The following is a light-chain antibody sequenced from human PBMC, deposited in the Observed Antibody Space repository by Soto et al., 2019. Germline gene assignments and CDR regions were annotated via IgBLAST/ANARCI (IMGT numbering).Light chain of an antibody. V-gene: IGKV2-28*01. CDR3: MQVLQTPPT. CDR2: LGS. J-gene: IGKJ1*01. Sequence: DIVMTQSPLSLPVTPGEPASISCRSSQSLLHTNGYNSLDWYLQKPGQSPQLLISLGSNRASGVPDRFSGSGSGTDFTLRISRVEAEDVGVYYCMQVLQTPPTFGQGTKVDIK. CDR1: QSLLHTNGYNS.